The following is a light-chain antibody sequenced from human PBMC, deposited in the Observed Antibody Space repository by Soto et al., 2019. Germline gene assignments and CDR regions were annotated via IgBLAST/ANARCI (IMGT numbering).Light chain of an antibody. CDR1: SSDVGGYNY. CDR2: EVR. Sequence: QSALTQPASVSGSPGQSITIPCTGTSSDVGGYNYVSWYQQHPGKAPKLMIYEVRNRPSGVSDRFSGSKSGNTASLTISGLQAEDEADYYCSAYTSSSTPVLFGGGTKLTV. CDR3: SAYTSSSTPVL. J-gene: IGLJ2*01. V-gene: IGLV2-14*01.